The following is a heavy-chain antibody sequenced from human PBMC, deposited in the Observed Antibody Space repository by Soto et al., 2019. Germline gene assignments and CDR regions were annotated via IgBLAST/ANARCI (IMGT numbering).Heavy chain of an antibody. CDR1: GGTFSSYA. J-gene: IGHJ4*02. CDR3: ARGWWQQLYPAYFDY. D-gene: IGHD2-15*01. V-gene: IGHV1-69*06. Sequence: SVKVSCKXSGGTFSSYAISWVRQAPGQGLEWMGGIIPIFGTANYAQKFQGRVTITADKSTSTAYMELSSLRSEDTAVYYCARGWWQQLYPAYFDYWGQGTLVTVSS. CDR2: IIPIFGTA.